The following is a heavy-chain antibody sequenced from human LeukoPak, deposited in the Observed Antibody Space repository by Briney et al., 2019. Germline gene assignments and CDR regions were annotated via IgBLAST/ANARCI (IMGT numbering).Heavy chain of an antibody. D-gene: IGHD3-22*01. J-gene: IGHJ4*02. CDR2: IYYSGST. Sequence: KSSETLSLTCTVSGGSISSSSYYWGWIRQPPGKGLEWIGSIYYSGSTYYNPSLKSRVTISVDTSKNQFSLKLSSVTATDTAVYYCTRSYDSSGYYSGFDYWGQGALVTVSS. CDR1: GGSISSSSYY. V-gene: IGHV4-39*01. CDR3: TRSYDSSGYYSGFDY.